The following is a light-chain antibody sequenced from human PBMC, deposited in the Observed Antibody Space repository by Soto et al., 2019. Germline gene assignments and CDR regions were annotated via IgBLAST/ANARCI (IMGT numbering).Light chain of an antibody. J-gene: IGLJ2*01. CDR3: GTWDGSLSAGV. Sequence: QSVLTQPPSVSAAPGQKVTISCSGSTSNIENNYVSWYQQLPGAAPNLLIYDNTERPSGIPDRFSGSKSGTSATLGITGLQPGDEGNYYCGTWDGSLSAGVFGGGTKLTVL. V-gene: IGLV1-51*01. CDR1: TSNIENNY. CDR2: DNT.